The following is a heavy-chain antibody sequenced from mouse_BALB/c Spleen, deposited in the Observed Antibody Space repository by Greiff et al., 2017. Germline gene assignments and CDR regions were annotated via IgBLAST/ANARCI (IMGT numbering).Heavy chain of an antibody. CDR2: ISSGGGST. CDR1: GFAFSSYD. J-gene: IGHJ1*01. D-gene: IGHD1-2*01. Sequence: EVHLVESGGGLVKPGGSLKLSCAASGFAFSSYDMSWVRQTPEKRLVWVAYISSGGGSTYYPDTVKGRFTISRDNAKNTLYLQMSSLKSEDTAMYYCARRIHYYGYWYFDVWGAGTTVTVSS. CDR3: ARRIHYYGYWYFDV. V-gene: IGHV5-12-1*01.